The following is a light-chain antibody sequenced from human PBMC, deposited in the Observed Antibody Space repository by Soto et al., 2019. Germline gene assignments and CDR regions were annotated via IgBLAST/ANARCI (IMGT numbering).Light chain of an antibody. CDR1: SSDIGAYDY. Sequence: QSALTQPRSVSGSPGQSVTISCTGSSSDIGAYDYVSWYQQHPGKAPKVIMYDVNKRPSGVPDRFSGSKSGDTASLTISGLQADDEGDYYCCSYAGRYRAVFGGGTKLTV. J-gene: IGLJ2*01. CDR3: CSYAGRYRAV. CDR2: DVN. V-gene: IGLV2-11*01.